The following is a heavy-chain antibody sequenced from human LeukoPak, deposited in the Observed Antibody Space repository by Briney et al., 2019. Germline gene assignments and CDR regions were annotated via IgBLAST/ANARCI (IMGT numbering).Heavy chain of an antibody. J-gene: IGHJ3*02. V-gene: IGHV1-46*01. Sequence: SVKVSCNASGYTFPSYYMHWVRQAPGQGLEWMGIINPSGGSTSYAQKFQGRVTMTRDMSTSTVYMELSSLRSEDTAVYYCARSSGLRGYSYGSAFDIWGQGTMVTVSS. CDR1: GYTFPSYY. D-gene: IGHD5-18*01. CDR3: ARSSGLRGYSYGSAFDI. CDR2: INPSGGST.